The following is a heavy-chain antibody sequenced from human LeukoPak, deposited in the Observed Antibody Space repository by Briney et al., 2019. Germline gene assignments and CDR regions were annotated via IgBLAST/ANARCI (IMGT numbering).Heavy chain of an antibody. V-gene: IGHV4-31*03. Sequence: SQTLSLTCTVSGGSLSSGGYYWSWLRQHPGTGLEWIGYIYYSGSTYYNPSLKSRVTISVDTSKDQFSLKLSSVTAADTAVYYCARVPGRYSSSWLSVPATFDYWGQGALVTVSS. J-gene: IGHJ4*02. CDR1: GGSLSSGGYY. CDR2: IYYSGST. CDR3: ARVPGRYSSSWLSVPATFDY. D-gene: IGHD6-13*01.